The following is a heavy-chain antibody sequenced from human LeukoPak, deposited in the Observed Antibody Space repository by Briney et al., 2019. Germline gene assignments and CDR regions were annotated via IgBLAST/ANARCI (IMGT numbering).Heavy chain of an antibody. CDR1: GGSISGYY. V-gene: IGHV4-59*03. CDR2: VHYSGNT. Sequence: SETLSLACTVSGGSISGYYHNWVRQSPGRGLEWIGLVHYSGNTNYNPSLKSRVSISTDTSKNQFSLELTSVTAADTAVYYCVIGRGWQPDYWGQGIPVTVSS. J-gene: IGHJ4*02. D-gene: IGHD3-10*01. CDR3: VIGRGWQPDY.